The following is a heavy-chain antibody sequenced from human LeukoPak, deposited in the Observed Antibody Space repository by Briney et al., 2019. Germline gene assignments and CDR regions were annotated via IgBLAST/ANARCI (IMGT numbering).Heavy chain of an antibody. J-gene: IGHJ4*02. CDR1: GGSISSYY. CDR3: ATNGYSYGYHGY. CDR2: IYSSGST. D-gene: IGHD5-18*01. Sequence: SETLSLTCTVSGGSISSYYWSWLRQPPGKGLEWIGHIYSSGSTNYNPSLRSRLTISVDTSTSQLSLKLSSVTAADTAVYYCATNGYSYGYHGYWGQGTLVTVSS. V-gene: IGHV4-4*09.